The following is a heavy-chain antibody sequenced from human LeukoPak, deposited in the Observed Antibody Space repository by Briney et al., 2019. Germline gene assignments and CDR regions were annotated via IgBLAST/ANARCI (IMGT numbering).Heavy chain of an antibody. CDR1: GGTFSSYA. CDR3: ARGRGSGCYYFHLDY. Sequence: SVKVSCKASGGTFSSYAISWVRQAPGQGLEWMGGIIPIFGTTNYAQKFQGRVTITTDESTSTAYMELSSLRSEDTAVYYCARGRGSGCYYFHLDYWGQGTLVTVSS. J-gene: IGHJ4*02. CDR2: IIPIFGTT. V-gene: IGHV1-69*05. D-gene: IGHD1-26*01.